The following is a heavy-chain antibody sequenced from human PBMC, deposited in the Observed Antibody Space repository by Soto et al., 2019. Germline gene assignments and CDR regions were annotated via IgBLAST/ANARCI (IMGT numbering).Heavy chain of an antibody. D-gene: IGHD2-8*02. CDR3: ARGRASWYWDF. J-gene: IGHJ4*01. CDR2: INAGTGNT. Sequence: PSVKVSCRTFGYTFTNYVIHWVRQAPGQGLEWMGWINAGTGNTKYSQKLQDRLTISRDTSAATAYLDLSRLASEDTAVYYCARGRASWYWDFWGQGTLVTVSS. CDR1: GYTFTNYV. V-gene: IGHV1-3*01.